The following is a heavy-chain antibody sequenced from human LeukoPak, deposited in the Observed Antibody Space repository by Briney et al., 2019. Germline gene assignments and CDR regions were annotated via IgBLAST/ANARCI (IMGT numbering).Heavy chain of an antibody. CDR3: AKAMVRGALEYFDY. CDR2: ISGSGGST. D-gene: IGHD3-10*01. CDR1: GFTFSSYA. J-gene: IGHJ4*02. Sequence: PGGSLRLSCAASGFTFSSYAMSWVRQAPGKGLEWVSAISGSGGSTYYADSVKGRFTISRDKSKNTLYLQMNSLRAEDTGVYYCAKAMVRGALEYFDYWGQGTLVTVSS. V-gene: IGHV3-23*01.